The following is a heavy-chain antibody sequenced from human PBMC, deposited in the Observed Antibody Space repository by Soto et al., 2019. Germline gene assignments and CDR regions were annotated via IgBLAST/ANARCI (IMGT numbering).Heavy chain of an antibody. J-gene: IGHJ3*02. D-gene: IGHD7-27*01. Sequence: GESLKISCAASGFTFSNAWMSWVRQAPGKGLEWVGRIKSKTDGGTTDYAAPVKGRFTISRDDSKNTLYLQMNSLKTEDTAVYYCTTGDLGMLSLDAFDIWGQGTMVTVSS. CDR2: IKSKTDGGTT. V-gene: IGHV3-15*01. CDR1: GFTFSNAW. CDR3: TTGDLGMLSLDAFDI.